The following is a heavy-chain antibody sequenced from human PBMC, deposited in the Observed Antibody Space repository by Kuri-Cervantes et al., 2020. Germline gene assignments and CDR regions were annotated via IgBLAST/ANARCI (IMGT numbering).Heavy chain of an antibody. CDR1: GFTFSHYG. J-gene: IGHJ6*02. CDR2: VSFDGSNR. V-gene: IGHV3-30*03. CDR3: AREGWGSDYYGMDV. Sequence: GESLKISCAASGFTFSHYGMHWVRQAPGKGLEWVGVVSFDGSNRYYTDSVKGRFTISRDNSKNTLYLQMNSLRAEDTAVYYCAREGWGSDYYGMDVWGQGTTVTVSS. D-gene: IGHD7-27*01.